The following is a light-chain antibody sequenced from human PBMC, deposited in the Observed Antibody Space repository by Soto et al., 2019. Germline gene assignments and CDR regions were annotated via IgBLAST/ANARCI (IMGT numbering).Light chain of an antibody. J-gene: IGKJ5*01. CDR1: QGISSW. Sequence: DNQMTQSPSSVPASVGDRVTITCRASQGISSWLAWYQQKPGKAPKLLIYDASNLETGVPSRFSGSGSGTDFTFTISSLQPEDIATYYCQQYSHLITFGQGTRLEIK. V-gene: IGKV1-33*01. CDR2: DAS. CDR3: QQYSHLIT.